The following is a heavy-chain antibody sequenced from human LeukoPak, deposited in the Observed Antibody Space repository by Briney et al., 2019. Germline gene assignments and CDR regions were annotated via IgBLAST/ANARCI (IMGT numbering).Heavy chain of an antibody. CDR1: GGSISSYY. CDR3: ATVAVIRGVTYFDY. Sequence: SETLSLTCTVSGGSISSYYWSWIRQPPGKGLEWIAYLFYSGSTDYNPSLESRVTISVDTSKNQFSLKLRSVTAADTAVYYCATVAVIRGVTYFDYWGQGALVTVSS. V-gene: IGHV4-59*01. J-gene: IGHJ4*02. CDR2: LFYSGST. D-gene: IGHD3-10*01.